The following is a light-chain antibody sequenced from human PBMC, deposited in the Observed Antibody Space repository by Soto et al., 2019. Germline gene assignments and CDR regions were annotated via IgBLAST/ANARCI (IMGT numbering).Light chain of an antibody. J-gene: IGLJ1*01. CDR2: SNN. CDR1: SSKIGSNT. CDR3: AAWDDSLNGLYV. V-gene: IGLV1-44*01. Sequence: QSVLTQPPSASGAPRQRVTISCSGSSSKIGSNTVNWYQQLPGTAPKLLIYSNNQRPSGVPDRFSGSKSGTSASLAISGLQSEDEADYYCAAWDDSLNGLYVFGTGTKVTVL.